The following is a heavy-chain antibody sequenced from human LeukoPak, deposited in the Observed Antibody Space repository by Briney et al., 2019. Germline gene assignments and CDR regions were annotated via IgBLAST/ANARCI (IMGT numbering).Heavy chain of an antibody. CDR1: GYTFTGYY. CDR2: INPNSGGT. Sequence: ASVKVSCXASGYTFTGYYMHWVRQAPGQGLEWMGRINPNSGGTNYAQKFQGRVTMTRDTSISTAYMELSRLRSDDTAVYYCAREGSGILWFGESYYYFDYWGQGTLVTVSS. D-gene: IGHD3-10*01. J-gene: IGHJ4*02. V-gene: IGHV1-2*06. CDR3: AREGSGILWFGESYYYFDY.